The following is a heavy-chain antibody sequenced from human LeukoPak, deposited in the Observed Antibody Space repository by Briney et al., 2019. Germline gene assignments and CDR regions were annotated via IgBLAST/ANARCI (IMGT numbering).Heavy chain of an antibody. CDR1: GVSFNNYY. CDR2: INHSGYT. J-gene: IGHJ4*02. Sequence: SSETLSLTCAVSGVSFNNYYWSWVRQTPGKGLEWIGEINHSGYTNDSPSLKSRVTLSIDTSRKQFSLNLRSVTVANTGIYYCTRMTTVHDYWGQGTLVTVSS. V-gene: IGHV4-34*01. D-gene: IGHD4-17*01. CDR3: TRMTTVHDY.